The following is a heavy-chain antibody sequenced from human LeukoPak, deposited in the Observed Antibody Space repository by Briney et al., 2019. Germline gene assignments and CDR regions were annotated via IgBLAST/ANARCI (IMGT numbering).Heavy chain of an antibody. V-gene: IGHV1-2*06. CDR3: ARLSRFLEWLPLPPFYDSSGVDY. D-gene: IGHD3-3*01. CDR1: GYTFTGYY. J-gene: IGHJ4*02. Sequence: ASVKVSCKASGYTFTGYYMHWVRQAPGQGLEWMGRINPNNGATNYAQKLQGRVTITGDTSISTAYMELSSLRSDDTAVYYCARLSRFLEWLPLPPFYDSSGVDYWGQGTLVTVSS. CDR2: INPNNGAT.